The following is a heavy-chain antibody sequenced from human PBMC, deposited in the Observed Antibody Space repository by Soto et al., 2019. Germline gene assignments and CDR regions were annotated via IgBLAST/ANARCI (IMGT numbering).Heavy chain of an antibody. CDR1: GYTFTSYD. CDR2: MNPNSGNT. J-gene: IGHJ6*03. D-gene: IGHD5-12*01. CDR3: ARVDIVATIQYYMDV. Sequence: ASVKVSCKASGYTFTSYDINWVRQATGQGLEWMGWMNPNSGNTGYAQKFQGRVTMTRNTSISTAYMELSSLRSEDTAVYYCARVDIVATIQYYMDVWGKGTTVTVSS. V-gene: IGHV1-8*01.